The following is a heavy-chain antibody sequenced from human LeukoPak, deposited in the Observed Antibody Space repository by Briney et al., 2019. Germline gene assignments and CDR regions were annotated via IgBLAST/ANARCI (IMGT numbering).Heavy chain of an antibody. V-gene: IGHV3-15*01. CDR2: IKRKGDDGTI. CDR3: TAGTGRSDFDY. Sequence: GGSLRLSCAASGFTFSNAWMSWVRQAPGRGLEWVGRIKRKGDDGTIDYAAPVKGRLSISRDDSKNTLYLQMDSLKSEDTAVYYCTAGTGRSDFDYWGQGTLVTVSS. CDR1: GFTFSNAW. J-gene: IGHJ4*02. D-gene: IGHD1-14*01.